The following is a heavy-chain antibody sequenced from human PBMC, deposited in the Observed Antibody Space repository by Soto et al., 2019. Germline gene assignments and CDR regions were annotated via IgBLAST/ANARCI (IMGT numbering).Heavy chain of an antibody. Sequence: QVQLQESGPGLVKPSETLSLTCTVSGGSISSYYWSWIRQPPGKGLEWIGYIYYSGSTNYNHSLNRRVTMSVDTSMHQFSPKLSSVTAADTALYYCARDYNSNVPSPRGKIRYADLWGLRTLITVS. CDR2: IYYSGST. J-gene: IGHJ2*01. D-gene: IGHD3-10*01. CDR1: GGSISSYY. V-gene: IGHV4-59*01. CDR3: ARDYNSNVPSPRGKIRYADL.